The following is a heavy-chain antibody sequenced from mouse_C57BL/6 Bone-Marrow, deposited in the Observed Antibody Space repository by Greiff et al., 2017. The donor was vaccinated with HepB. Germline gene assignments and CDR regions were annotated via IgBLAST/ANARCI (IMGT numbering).Heavy chain of an antibody. CDR2: IDPETGGT. CDR1: GYTFTDYE. Sequence: QVQLKESGAELVRPGASVTLSCKASGYTFTDYEMHWVKQTPVHGLEWIGAIDPETGGTAYNQKFKGKAILTADKSSSTAYMELRSLTSEDSAVYYCTAYYSNQGAYWGQGTLVTVSA. J-gene: IGHJ3*01. D-gene: IGHD2-5*01. V-gene: IGHV1-15*01. CDR3: TAYYSNQGAY.